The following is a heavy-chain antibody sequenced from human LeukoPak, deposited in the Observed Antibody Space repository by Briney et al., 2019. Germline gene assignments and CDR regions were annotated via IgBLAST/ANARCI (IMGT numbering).Heavy chain of an antibody. D-gene: IGHD6-19*01. CDR1: GGSISSYY. V-gene: IGHV4-59*08. Sequence: SETLSLTCTVSGGSISSYYWGWIRQPPQEGLEWIGYIYYRGSTNYNPSLKSRVTISLDTSNNQFSLKPTSVTAADTAVYYCARSRGDSTGWYTFDYWGQGTLVTVSS. CDR3: ARSRGDSTGWYTFDY. CDR2: IYYRGST. J-gene: IGHJ4*02.